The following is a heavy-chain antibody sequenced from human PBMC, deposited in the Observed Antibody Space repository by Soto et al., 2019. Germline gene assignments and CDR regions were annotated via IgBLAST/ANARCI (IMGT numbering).Heavy chain of an antibody. CDR2: ISTRSNSI. V-gene: IGHV3-48*02. D-gene: IGHD1-26*01. CDR1: GFIFSTYS. J-gene: IGHJ4*02. CDR3: ARAKYGGAYSPFDN. Sequence: PGGSLRLSCVASGFIFSTYSMNWVRQAPGKGLEWVSYISTRSNSIYYADSVKGRFTVSRDNGKSSLFLQMNRLRDEDTAVYFCARAKYGGAYSPFDNWGQGRLVTVSS.